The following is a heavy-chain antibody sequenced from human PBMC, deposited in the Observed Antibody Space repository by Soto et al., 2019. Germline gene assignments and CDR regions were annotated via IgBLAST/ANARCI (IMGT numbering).Heavy chain of an antibody. CDR3: ARGSANWGSNSGWFDP. CDR2: ISSSSSTI. D-gene: IGHD7-27*01. Sequence: GGSLRLSCAASGFTFSSYSMNWVRQAPGKGLEWVSYISSSSSTIYYADSVKGRFTISRDNAKNSLYLQMNSLRDEDTAVYYCARGSANWGSNSGWFDPWGQGTLVTVSS. CDR1: GFTFSSYS. J-gene: IGHJ5*02. V-gene: IGHV3-48*02.